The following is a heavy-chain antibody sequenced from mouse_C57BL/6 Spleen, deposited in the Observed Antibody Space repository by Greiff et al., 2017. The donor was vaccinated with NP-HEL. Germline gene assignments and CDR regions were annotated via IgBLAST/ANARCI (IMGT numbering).Heavy chain of an antibody. J-gene: IGHJ2*01. CDR3: ARDGDYPLDY. Sequence: EVHLVESGGGLVKPGGSLKLSCAASGFTFSSYAMSWVRQTPEKRLEWVATISDGGSYTYYPDNVKGRFTISRDNAKNNLYLQMSHLKSEDTAMYYCARDGDYPLDYWGQGTTLTVSS. D-gene: IGHD2-4*01. CDR2: ISDGGSYT. V-gene: IGHV5-4*01. CDR1: GFTFSSYA.